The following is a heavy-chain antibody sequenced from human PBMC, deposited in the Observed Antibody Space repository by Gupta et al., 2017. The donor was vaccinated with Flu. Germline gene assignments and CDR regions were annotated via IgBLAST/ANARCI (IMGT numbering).Heavy chain of an antibody. CDR3: ARAFTIATDQFDY. CDR1: GFRFSDHY. CDR2: IRTEAKGYIP. D-gene: IGHD2-21*01. J-gene: IGHJ4*02. V-gene: IGHV3-72*01. Sequence: EVQLVESGGGLVQPGGSLRLSCVGSGFRFSDHYMDWVRQAQGRGPEWFARIRTEAKGYIPEYAASVQGRFTISRDDSRNSFYLQMNSLRIEDTAVYFCARAFTIATDQFDYWGQGTMVTVSS.